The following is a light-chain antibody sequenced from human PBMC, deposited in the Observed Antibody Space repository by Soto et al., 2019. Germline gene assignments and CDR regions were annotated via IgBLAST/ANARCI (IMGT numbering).Light chain of an antibody. CDR1: QSVSKN. J-gene: IGKJ1*01. CDR2: GAS. CDR3: QQYDNWPPRGT. V-gene: IGKV3-15*01. Sequence: EIVMTQSPATLSVSPGERATLSCRASQSVSKNLAWYQQKPGQAPRLLIYGASTRATGIPARFSGSGSGTEFTLTISSLQSEDFAAYYCQQYDNWPPRGTFGQGTNVEIK.